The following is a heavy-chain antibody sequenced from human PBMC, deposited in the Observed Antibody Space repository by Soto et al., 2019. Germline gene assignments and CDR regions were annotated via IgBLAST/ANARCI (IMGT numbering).Heavy chain of an antibody. J-gene: IGHJ6*03. CDR1: GGSISNYY. CDR3: ARHEYCSGGSCYPYYYYYMDV. V-gene: IGHV4-59*08. CDR2: IYYSGST. Sequence: SETLSLTCTVSGGSISNYYWSWLRQPPGKGLEWIGYIYYSGSTNYNPSLKSRVTISVDTSKNQFSLKLSSVTAADTAVYYCARHEYCSGGSCYPYYYYYMDVWGKGTTVTVS. D-gene: IGHD2-15*01.